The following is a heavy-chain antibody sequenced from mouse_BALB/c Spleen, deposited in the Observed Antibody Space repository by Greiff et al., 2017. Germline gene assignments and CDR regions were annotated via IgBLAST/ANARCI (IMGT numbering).Heavy chain of an antibody. CDR2: INPSTGYT. V-gene: IGHV1-7*01. CDR1: GYTFTSYW. CDR3: AREEPTMITTIAY. J-gene: IGHJ3*01. D-gene: IGHD2-4*01. Sequence: QVQLKESGAELAKPGASVKMSCKASGYTFTSYWMHWVKQRPGQGLEWIGYINPSTGYTEYNQKFKDKATLTADKSSSTAYMQLSSLTSEDSAVYYCAREEPTMITTIAYWGQGTLVTVSA.